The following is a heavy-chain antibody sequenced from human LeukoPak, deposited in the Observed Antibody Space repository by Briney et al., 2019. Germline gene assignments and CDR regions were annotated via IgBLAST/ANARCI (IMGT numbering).Heavy chain of an antibody. CDR2: IYYSGST. D-gene: IGHD5-24*01. CDR1: GGSISSYY. V-gene: IGHV4-59*12. J-gene: IGHJ4*02. Sequence: PSETLSLACTVSGGSISSYYWSWIRQPPGKGLEWIGYIYYSGSTSYNPSLKSRVTISVDTSKNQFSLKLRSVTAADTAVYCCATYLEMAFYWGQGTLVTVSS. CDR3: ATYLEMAFY.